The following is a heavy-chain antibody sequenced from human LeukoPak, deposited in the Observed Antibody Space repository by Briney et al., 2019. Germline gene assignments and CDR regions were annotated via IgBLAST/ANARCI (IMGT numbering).Heavy chain of an antibody. Sequence: GASVSVSYRASGYTFTIYDIKGVRQARGQGREGMGGMNPNSGNTGYAEKFQGRGTMTRNTSMSTAYVELSSLRCGDTAVYYCARGSPYNGTNFDYWGQGTLVTVSS. D-gene: IGHD1-14*01. CDR2: MNPNSGNT. CDR1: GYTFTIYD. J-gene: IGHJ4*02. V-gene: IGHV1-8*01. CDR3: ARGSPYNGTNFDY.